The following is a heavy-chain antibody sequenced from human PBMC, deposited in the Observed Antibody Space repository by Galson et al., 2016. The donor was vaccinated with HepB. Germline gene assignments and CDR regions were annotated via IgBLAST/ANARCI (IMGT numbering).Heavy chain of an antibody. Sequence: TLSLTCTVSGGSIYTGDSYWSWIRQPAGKGLEWIGRFYTSGSTDYNPSLKSRVTISVDTSKNQFSLRLTSVTAADTAVYYCARGGVEMANWFDPWGQGTLVTVSS. J-gene: IGHJ5*02. D-gene: IGHD1-1*01. CDR1: GGSIYTGDSY. V-gene: IGHV4-61*02. CDR2: FYTSGST. CDR3: ARGGVEMANWFDP.